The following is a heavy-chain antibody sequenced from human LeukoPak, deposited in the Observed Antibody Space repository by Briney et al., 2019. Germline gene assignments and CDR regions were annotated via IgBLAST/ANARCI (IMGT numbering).Heavy chain of an antibody. D-gene: IGHD6-19*01. Sequence: GGSLRLSCAASGFTFLNYAMSWVRQALGKGLEWVSAISGSGGSTYYADSVKGRFTISRDNSKNTLYLHMNSLRAEDAAVYYCAKEYSSGPRGYFDYWGQGTLVTVSS. J-gene: IGHJ4*02. V-gene: IGHV3-23*01. CDR3: AKEYSSGPRGYFDY. CDR1: GFTFLNYA. CDR2: ISGSGGST.